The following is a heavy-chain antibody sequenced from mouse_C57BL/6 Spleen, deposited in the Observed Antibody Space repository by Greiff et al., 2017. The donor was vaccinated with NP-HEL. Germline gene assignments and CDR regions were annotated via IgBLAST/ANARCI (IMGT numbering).Heavy chain of an antibody. CDR2: INPNNGGT. D-gene: IGHD1-1*01. V-gene: IGHV1-22*01. Sequence: EVQLQQSGPELVKPGASVKMSCKASGYTFTDYNMHWVKQSHGKSLEWIGYINPNNGGTSYNQKFKGKATLTVNKSSSTAYMELRSLTSEDSAVYYCARFHYSTVVAPYYFDYWGQGTTLTVSS. J-gene: IGHJ2*01. CDR3: ARFHYSTVVAPYYFDY. CDR1: GYTFTDYN.